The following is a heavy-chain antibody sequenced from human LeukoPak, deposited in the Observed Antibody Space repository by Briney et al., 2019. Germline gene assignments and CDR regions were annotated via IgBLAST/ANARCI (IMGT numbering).Heavy chain of an antibody. J-gene: IGHJ3*02. Sequence: GGSLRLSCAASEFTFSNYAMHWVRQAPGKGLEWVAVLSYDGSNKYYADSVKGRFSISRDNSKNTLYLQMNSLRAEDTAVYYCARVLNTGWSRAFDIWGQGTMVTVSS. CDR1: EFTFSNYA. V-gene: IGHV3-30-3*01. D-gene: IGHD6-19*01. CDR2: LSYDGSNK. CDR3: ARVLNTGWSRAFDI.